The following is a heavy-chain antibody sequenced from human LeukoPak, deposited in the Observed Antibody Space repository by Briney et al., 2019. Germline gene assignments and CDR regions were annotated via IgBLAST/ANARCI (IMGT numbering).Heavy chain of an antibody. CDR2: IIPLFGTS. CDR3: ARDSYNWNALGKAFDV. Sequence: SVKVSCKASGGTFSSYAIDWVRQAPGQGLEWMGGIIPLFGTSNYAQRFQARVTITADESTSTAYMELSSLRSEDTAVYYCARDSYNWNALGKAFDVWGQGTMVTVSS. J-gene: IGHJ3*01. D-gene: IGHD1-1*01. CDR1: GGTFSSYA. V-gene: IGHV1-69*01.